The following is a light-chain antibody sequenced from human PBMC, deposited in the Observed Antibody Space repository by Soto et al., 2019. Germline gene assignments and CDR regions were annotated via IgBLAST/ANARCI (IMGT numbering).Light chain of an antibody. CDR3: SSARRDNTWV. Sequence: QSALTQPASVSESPGQSITISCTGTSSDIGASTFVSWYRQHPGKAPKLLIYEVSNRPSGISNRFSGSKSANTASLTISGLQAEDEADYYCSSARRDNTWVFGGGTKLTVL. CDR2: EVS. J-gene: IGLJ3*02. V-gene: IGLV2-14*03. CDR1: SSDIGASTF.